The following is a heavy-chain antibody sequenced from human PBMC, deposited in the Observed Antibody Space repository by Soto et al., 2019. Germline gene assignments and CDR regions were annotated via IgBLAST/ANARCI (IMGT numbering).Heavy chain of an antibody. D-gene: IGHD3-3*01. CDR1: GGSFSGYY. CDR3: ARAGSYYDFWSGNTYGMDV. CDR2: INHSGST. V-gene: IGHV4-34*01. Sequence: SETLSLTCSVYGGSFSGYYWSWIRQPPGKGLEWIGEINHSGSTNYNPSLKSRVTISVDTSKNQFSLKLSSVTAADTAVYYCARAGSYYDFWSGNTYGMDVWGQGNTVTGSS. J-gene: IGHJ6*02.